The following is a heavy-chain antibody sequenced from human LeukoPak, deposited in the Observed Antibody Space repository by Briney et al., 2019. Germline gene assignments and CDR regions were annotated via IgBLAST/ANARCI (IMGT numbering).Heavy chain of an antibody. CDR1: GGSFSGYY. Sequence: SETLSLTCAVYGGSFSGYYWSWIRRPPGKGLEWIGYIYYSGSTNYNPSLKSRVTISVDTSKNQFSLKLSSVTAADTAVYYCARGQYSSGYWGQGTLVTVSS. J-gene: IGHJ4*02. V-gene: IGHV4-59*01. CDR3: ARGQYSSGY. CDR2: IYYSGST. D-gene: IGHD6-25*01.